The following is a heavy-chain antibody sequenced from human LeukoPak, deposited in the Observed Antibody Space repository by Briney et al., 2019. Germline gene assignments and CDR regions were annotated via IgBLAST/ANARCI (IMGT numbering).Heavy chain of an antibody. V-gene: IGHV3-21*06. CDR1: GLTFSTSG. D-gene: IGHD1-14*01. CDR2: IGPTGSDR. CDR3: ATETNGRHYDY. J-gene: IGHJ4*02. Sequence: GGSLRLSCTASGLTFSTSGFNWVRQAPGKGLEWVASIGPTGSDRYHAGSIKGRFTISRDNASNFLYLQMNSLRAEDTAVYYCATETNGRHYDYWGQGTLLTVSS.